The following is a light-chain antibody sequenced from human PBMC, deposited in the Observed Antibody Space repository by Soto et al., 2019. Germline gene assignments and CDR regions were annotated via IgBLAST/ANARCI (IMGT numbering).Light chain of an antibody. CDR2: KTS. CDR1: QSFSSW. Sequence: DIQMTQSPSTLSASVGDRVTITCRASQSFSSWLAWYQQKPVKAPKLLIYKTSTLESGVPSRFSGSGSGTEFTLTISSLQTDDFATYYCQQYNSNPLTFGGGTKVEIK. CDR3: QQYNSNPLT. V-gene: IGKV1-5*03. J-gene: IGKJ4*01.